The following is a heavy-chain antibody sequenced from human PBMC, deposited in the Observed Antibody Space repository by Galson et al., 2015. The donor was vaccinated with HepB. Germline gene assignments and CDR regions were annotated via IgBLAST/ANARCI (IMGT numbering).Heavy chain of an antibody. D-gene: IGHD3-10*01. CDR1: GGSISSYY. J-gene: IGHJ4*02. CDR2: IYYSGST. Sequence: TLSLTCTVSGGSISSYYWSWIRQPPGKGLEWIGYIYYSGSTNYNPSLKSRVTISVDTSKNQFSLKLSSVTAADTAVYYCARGPEGRDDTFDYWGQGTLVTVSS. V-gene: IGHV4-59*01. CDR3: ARGPEGRDDTFDY.